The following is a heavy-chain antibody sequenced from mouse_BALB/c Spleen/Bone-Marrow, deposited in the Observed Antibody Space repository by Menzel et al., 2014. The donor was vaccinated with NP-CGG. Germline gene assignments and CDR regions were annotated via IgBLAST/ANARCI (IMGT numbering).Heavy chain of an antibody. CDR3: ARPLNCDLYAMDY. D-gene: IGHD4-1*02. CDR1: GYAFSSSW. Sequence: QVQLKESGPELVKPGASVKIPCKASGYAFSSSWMNWVKQRPGQGLEWIGRIYPGDGDTKYNGKFKGKATLTADKSSSTAYMQLSSLSSVVSAVSFCARPLNCDLYAMDYWGQGTSFTVSS. V-gene: IGHV1-82*01. J-gene: IGHJ4*01. CDR2: IYPGDGDT.